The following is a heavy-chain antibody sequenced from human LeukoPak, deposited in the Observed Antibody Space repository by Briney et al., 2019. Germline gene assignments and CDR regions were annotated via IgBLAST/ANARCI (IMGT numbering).Heavy chain of an antibody. D-gene: IGHD2-2*02. CDR3: ARVGCSSTSCFTVSNYGFSY. Sequence: GASVKVSCKASGYTFTGYYMHWVRQAPGQGLEWMGWINPNSGGTNYAQKFQGRVTMTRDTSISTAYMELSRLRSDDTAVYYCARVGCSSTSCFTVSNYGFSYWGQGTLVTVSS. CDR2: INPNSGGT. CDR1: GYTFTGYY. J-gene: IGHJ4*02. V-gene: IGHV1-2*02.